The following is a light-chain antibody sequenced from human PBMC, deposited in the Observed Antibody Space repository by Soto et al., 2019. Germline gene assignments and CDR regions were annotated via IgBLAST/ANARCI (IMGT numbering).Light chain of an antibody. J-gene: IGKJ1*01. Sequence: KHYLTYYQQKPGQPPKLIIYWASTRESGVPDRFSGRGSGTDFTLTLRGLQADYAASYCQQHDNRPSVKFRPRNKVDIK. CDR2: WAS. V-gene: IGKV4-1*01. CDR1: KHY. CDR3: QQHDNRPSVK.